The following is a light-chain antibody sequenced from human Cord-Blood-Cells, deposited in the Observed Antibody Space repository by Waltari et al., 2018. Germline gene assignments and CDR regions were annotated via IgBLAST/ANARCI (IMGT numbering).Light chain of an antibody. V-gene: IGLV2-14*03. Sequence: QSALTQPAPVSGSPGPSIPISRTGTSSDVGGYNSVSWYQQHPDKSPKLMIYDVSNRPSGVSNRFSVSKSGNTASLTISGLQAEDEADYYCSSYTSSSTLVFGGGTKLTVL. CDR1: SSDVGGYNS. J-gene: IGLJ3*02. CDR3: SSYTSSSTLV. CDR2: DVS.